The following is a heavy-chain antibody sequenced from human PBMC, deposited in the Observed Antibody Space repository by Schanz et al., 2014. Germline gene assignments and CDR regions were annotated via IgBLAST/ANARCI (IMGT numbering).Heavy chain of an antibody. CDR3: ARGTMPGTFDI. V-gene: IGHV1-69*02. CDR1: GGTFSSYT. Sequence: QVQLVQSGAEVKKPGSSVKVSCKASGGTFSSYTISWVRQAPGQGLEWMGWINGYNGHTLYAQKFQGRVTMTRDTSTSTVYMELSSLRYEDTALYYCARGTMPGTFDIWGQGTMVTVSS. CDR2: INGYNGHT. D-gene: IGHD2-2*01. J-gene: IGHJ3*02.